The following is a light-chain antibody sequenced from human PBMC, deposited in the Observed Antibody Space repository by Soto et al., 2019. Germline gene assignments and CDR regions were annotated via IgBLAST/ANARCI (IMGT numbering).Light chain of an antibody. Sequence: EIVMTQSPATLSVSPGERATLSCRASQSVSSNLAWYQKNPGQAPRLLIYGASTRATGIPARFSGSGSGTEFTLTISSLQSEDFAVYYWQQYNNWPPWTLGQGTKVEIK. V-gene: IGKV3-15*01. CDR3: QQYNNWPPWT. CDR2: GAS. CDR1: QSVSSN. J-gene: IGKJ1*01.